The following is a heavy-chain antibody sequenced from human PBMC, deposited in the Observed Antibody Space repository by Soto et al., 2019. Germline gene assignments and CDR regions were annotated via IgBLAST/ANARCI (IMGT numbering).Heavy chain of an antibody. J-gene: IGHJ4*02. Sequence: QVPLVQSGAEVKKPGSSVKVSCKASGGTFSKYSITWIRQAPGQGLEWMGRIIRFLGVTNYAQKFKGRVTITADKSTSTAYMELTDLRSEDTAGYFWASMSSPDVDYWGQGTLITVSS. CDR2: IIRFLGVT. D-gene: IGHD3-10*01. CDR3: ASMSSPDVDY. V-gene: IGHV1-69*02. CDR1: GGTFSKYS.